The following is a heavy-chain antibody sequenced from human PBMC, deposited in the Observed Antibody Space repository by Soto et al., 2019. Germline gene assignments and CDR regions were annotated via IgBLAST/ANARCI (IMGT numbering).Heavy chain of an antibody. D-gene: IGHD6-19*01. Sequence: QVQLQESGPGLVKPSQTLSLTCTVAGRPVSSGGYYWTWIRQLPVKGRGWIGYIYHIGTPSYNPSLKSRLAMSLDTSKNQFSLNLTSVTAADTAIYYCVRDRALDSSGHWFDSWGQGTLVTVSS. CDR2: IYHIGTP. CDR3: VRDRALDSSGHWFDS. J-gene: IGHJ5*01. CDR1: GRPVSSGGYY. V-gene: IGHV4-31*03.